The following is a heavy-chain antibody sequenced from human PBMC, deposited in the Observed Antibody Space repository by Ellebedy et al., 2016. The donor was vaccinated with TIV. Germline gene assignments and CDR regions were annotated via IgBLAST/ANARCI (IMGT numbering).Heavy chain of an antibody. CDR1: GFSFSTYS. J-gene: IGHJ3*02. CDR2: ITSISNRI. V-gene: IGHV3-48*02. D-gene: IGHD3-10*01. Sequence: GESLKISCAASGFSFSTYSINWVRQAPGKGLEWVAYITSISNRIHYADSVKGRFTISRDNAKNSLYLQMNNLRDEDTAVYYCAELTSSAFDMWGQGTMVTVSS. CDR3: AELTSSAFDM.